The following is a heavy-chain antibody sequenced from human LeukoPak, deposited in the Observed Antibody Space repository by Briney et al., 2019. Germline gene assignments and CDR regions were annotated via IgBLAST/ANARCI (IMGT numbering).Heavy chain of an antibody. V-gene: IGHV4-59*04. D-gene: IGHD1-26*01. Sequence: GSLRLSCAASGFTFSSQNMNWVRQAPGKGLEWIGNIYSSGSTYYNASLQSRVTISIDTSKNQFSLRLNSVTAADTAMYYCAKSGGYGLIDYWGQGTRVTVSS. CDR3: AKSGGYGLIDY. CDR1: GFTFSSQN. J-gene: IGHJ4*02. CDR2: IYSSGST.